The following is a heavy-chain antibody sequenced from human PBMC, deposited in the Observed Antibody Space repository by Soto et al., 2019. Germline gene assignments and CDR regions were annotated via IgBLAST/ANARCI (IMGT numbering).Heavy chain of an antibody. CDR3: ARVSGVSGFDY. J-gene: IGHJ4*02. CDR2: INPNSGGT. V-gene: IGHV1-2*02. D-gene: IGHD1-26*01. CDR1: GYTFTGYY. Sequence: ASVKVSCKASGYTFTGYYMHWVRQAPGQGLEWMGWINPNSGGTNYAQKFQGRVTMTRDTSTSTVYMELSSLRSEDTAVYYCARVSGVSGFDYWGQGTLVTVSS.